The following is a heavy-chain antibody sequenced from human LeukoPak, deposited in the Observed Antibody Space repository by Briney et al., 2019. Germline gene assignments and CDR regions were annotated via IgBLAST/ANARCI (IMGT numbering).Heavy chain of an antibody. Sequence: ASVTVSCKASGGTFSSYAISWVRQAPGQGLEWMGGIIPIFGTANYAQKFQGRVTITADESTSTAYMELSSLRSEDTAVYYCARGITMVRGVITGSYYYYMDVWGKGTTVTISS. CDR3: ARGITMVRGVITGSYYYYMDV. CDR1: GGTFSSYA. V-gene: IGHV1-69*13. J-gene: IGHJ6*03. CDR2: IIPIFGTA. D-gene: IGHD3-10*01.